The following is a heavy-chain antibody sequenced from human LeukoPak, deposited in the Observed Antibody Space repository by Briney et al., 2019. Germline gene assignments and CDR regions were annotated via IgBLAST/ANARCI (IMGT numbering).Heavy chain of an antibody. CDR2: IIPIFGTA. V-gene: IGHV1-69*13. CDR3: ACELGRGGSYYTD. J-gene: IGHJ4*02. D-gene: IGHD3-10*01. CDR1: GGTFSSYA. Sequence: SVKVSCKASGGTFSSYAISWVRQAPGQGLEWMGGIIPIFGTANYAQKSQGRVTITADESTSTAYMELSSLRSEDTAVYYCACELGRGGSYYTDWGQGTLVTVSS.